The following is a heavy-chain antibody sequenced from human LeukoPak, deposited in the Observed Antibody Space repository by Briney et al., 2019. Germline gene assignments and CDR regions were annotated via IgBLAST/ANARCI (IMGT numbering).Heavy chain of an antibody. CDR3: AKTAVAEYYFDY. Sequence: GGSLRLSCAGSGFTFSNYWMSWVRQAQGKGLEWVANIKQDGREIYYLDSVKGRFTVSRDNAKSSLYLQMTSLRAEDTAVYYCAKTAVAEYYFDYWGQGTLVTVSS. CDR2: IKQDGREI. V-gene: IGHV3-7*01. J-gene: IGHJ4*02. D-gene: IGHD6-19*01. CDR1: GFTFSNYW.